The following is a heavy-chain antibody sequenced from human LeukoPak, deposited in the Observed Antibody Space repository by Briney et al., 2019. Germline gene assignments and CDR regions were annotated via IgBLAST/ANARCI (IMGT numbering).Heavy chain of an antibody. CDR2: ISAYNGNT. CDR1: GYTFTSYG. J-gene: IGHJ5*02. CDR3: ARTQTTVTYNWFDP. D-gene: IGHD4-17*01. V-gene: IGHV1-18*01. Sequence: ASVKVSCKASGYTFTSYGISWVRQAPGQGPEWMGWISAYNGNTNYTQKLQGRVTMTTDTSTSTAYMELRSLRSDDTAVYYCARTQTTVTYNWFDPWGQGTLVTVSS.